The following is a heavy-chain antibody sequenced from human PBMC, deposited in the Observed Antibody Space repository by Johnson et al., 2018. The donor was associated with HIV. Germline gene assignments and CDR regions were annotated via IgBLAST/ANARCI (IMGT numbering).Heavy chain of an antibody. CDR2: IYSGDST. CDR3: ARERDAGDSLHRRFRAFDI. CDR1: GFTFTTYD. J-gene: IGHJ3*02. D-gene: IGHD4-17*01. Sequence: VQLVESGGGLVQPGGSLRLSCAASGFTFTTYDMHWVRQGTGKGLEWVSVIYSGDSTYYADSVKGRFTISRDNSKNTLYLQMNRLRAEDAAVYYCARERDAGDSLHRRFRAFDIWGQGTRVTVSS. V-gene: IGHV3-66*01.